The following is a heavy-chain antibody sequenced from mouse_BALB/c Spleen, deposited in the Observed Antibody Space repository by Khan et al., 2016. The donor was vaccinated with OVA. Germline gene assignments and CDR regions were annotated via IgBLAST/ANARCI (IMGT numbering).Heavy chain of an antibody. CDR1: GYTFTSYW. CDR2: TNPTNGRT. CDR3: ARIKERVATCVDD. D-gene: IGHD1-1*01. Sequence: QVQLKQSGAELVKAGASVKMSCKASGYTFTSYWMHWVKQRLGQGLEWFAETNPTNGRTYYNEKFKSKATLTVDKSSSTAYMLLSGPTFEDSAVDDCARIKERVATCVDDWGQGTTVTVSA. J-gene: IGHJ2*01. V-gene: IGHV1S81*02.